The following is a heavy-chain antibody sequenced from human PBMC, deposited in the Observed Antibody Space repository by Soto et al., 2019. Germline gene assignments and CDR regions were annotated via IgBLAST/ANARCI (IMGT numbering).Heavy chain of an antibody. CDR1: GFTFSSYA. Sequence: GGSLRLSCAASGFTFSSYAMHWVRQAPGKGLEWVAAINPDSTEKHYADSVKGRFTMSRDNARNSQYLQMSSLRGEDTAVYYCARDPNVLENGGRYRLFDYWGQGTLVTAPQ. V-gene: IGHV3-7*03. CDR3: ARDPNVLENGGRYRLFDY. D-gene: IGHD2-15*01. J-gene: IGHJ4*02. CDR2: INPDSTEK.